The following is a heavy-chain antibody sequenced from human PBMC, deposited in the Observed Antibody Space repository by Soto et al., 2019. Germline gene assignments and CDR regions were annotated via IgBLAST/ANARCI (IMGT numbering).Heavy chain of an antibody. CDR1: GGSISSGGYY. Sequence: QVQLQESGPGLVKPSQTLSLTCTVSGGSISSGGYYWSWIRQHPGKGLEWIGYIYYSGSTYYNPSLKQRVTISVDTSKNQFSLKLSSVTAADTAVYYCARGWELRTAEGFDYWGQGTLVTVSS. D-gene: IGHD1-26*01. J-gene: IGHJ4*02. CDR2: IYYSGST. CDR3: ARGWELRTAEGFDY. V-gene: IGHV4-31*03.